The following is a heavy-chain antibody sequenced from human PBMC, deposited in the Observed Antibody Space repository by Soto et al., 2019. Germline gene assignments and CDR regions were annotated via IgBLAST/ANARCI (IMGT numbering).Heavy chain of an antibody. V-gene: IGHV3-7*01. CDR3: ARENHANFDY. J-gene: IGHJ4*02. CDR2: IKQDGTEK. CDR1: GFTFSGDW. Sequence: SLRLSCAASGFTFSGDWMSLLRQAPGKGLEWVASIKQDGTEKYYVDSVKGRFTISKDNAKNSLYLQVNSLRAEDTAVYYCARENHANFDYWGQGTLVTVSS.